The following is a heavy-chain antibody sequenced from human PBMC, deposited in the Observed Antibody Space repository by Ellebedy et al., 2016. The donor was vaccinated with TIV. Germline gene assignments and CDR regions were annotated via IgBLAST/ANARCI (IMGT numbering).Heavy chain of an antibody. CDR3: ARGGLVVVVAAKYNWFDP. CDR1: GYTFTGYY. D-gene: IGHD2-15*01. V-gene: IGHV1-2*04. CDR2: INPNSGGT. Sequence: AASVKVSCKASGYTFTGYYMHWVRQAPGQGLEWMGWINPNSGGTNYAQKFQGWVTMTRDTSISTAYMELSRLRSDDTAVYYCARGGLVVVVAAKYNWFDPWGQGTLVTVSS. J-gene: IGHJ5*02.